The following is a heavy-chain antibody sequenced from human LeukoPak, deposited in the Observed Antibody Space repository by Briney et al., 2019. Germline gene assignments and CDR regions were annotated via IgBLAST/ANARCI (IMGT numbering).Heavy chain of an antibody. D-gene: IGHD3-22*01. CDR1: GFTFTSSA. V-gene: IGHV1-58*01. Sequence: SVNVSCKASGFTFTSSAVQWVRQARGQRLEWIGWIVVGSGNTNYAQKFQERVTITRDMSTSTAYMELSSLRSEDTAVYYCAALYYYDSSGSFDYWGQGTLVTVSS. CDR3: AALYYYDSSGSFDY. CDR2: IVVGSGNT. J-gene: IGHJ4*02.